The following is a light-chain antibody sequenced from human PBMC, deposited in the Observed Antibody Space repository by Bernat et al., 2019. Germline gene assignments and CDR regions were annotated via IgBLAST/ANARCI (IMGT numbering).Light chain of an antibody. CDR2: GPS. CDR3: QQLDNFPIT. V-gene: IGKV1-9*01. Sequence: DIQLTQSPSFLSASVGDRVTITCRASQVIGTYSAWYHQIPGKAPHLLIYGPSTLQSGVPSRFSGSGSGTEFTLTISSLQPEDSATYYCQQLDNFPITFGQGTRLEIK. CDR1: QVIGTY. J-gene: IGKJ5*01.